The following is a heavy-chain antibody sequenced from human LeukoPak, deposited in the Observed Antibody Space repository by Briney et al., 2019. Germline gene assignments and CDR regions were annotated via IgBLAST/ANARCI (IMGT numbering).Heavy chain of an antibody. V-gene: IGHV3-21*01. D-gene: IGHD4-23*01. CDR2: ISNSGTYM. Sequence: GGSLRLSCAASGFTFSSYSMNWVRQAPGKGLEWVSSISNSGTYMYYAGSVKGRFTISRDNAKNSLYPQMNSLRAEDTAVYYCARDPYYGSNSRYYYYYGMDVWGQGTTVTVSS. J-gene: IGHJ6*02. CDR1: GFTFSSYS. CDR3: ARDPYYGSNSRYYYYYGMDV.